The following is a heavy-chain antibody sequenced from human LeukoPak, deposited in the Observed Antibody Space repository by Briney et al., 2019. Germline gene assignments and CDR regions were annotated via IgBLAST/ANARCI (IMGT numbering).Heavy chain of an antibody. CDR3: AKGGGKYSSSPFDY. CDR1: GLTFDDYA. CDR2: ISWNSGSI. D-gene: IGHD6-6*01. Sequence: GRSLRLSCAASGLTFDDYAMHWVRQAPGKGLEWVSGISWNSGSIGYADSVKGRFTISRDNAKNSLYLQMNSLRAEDMALYYCAKGGGKYSSSPFDYWGQGTLVTVSS. J-gene: IGHJ4*02. V-gene: IGHV3-9*03.